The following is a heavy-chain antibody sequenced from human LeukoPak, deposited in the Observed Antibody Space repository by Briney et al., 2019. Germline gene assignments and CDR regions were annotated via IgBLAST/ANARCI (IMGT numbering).Heavy chain of an antibody. J-gene: IGHJ3*02. CDR2: IKQDGSQK. V-gene: IGHV3-7*01. D-gene: IGHD3-22*01. CDR3: ARTYYYDSSGYQLDGAFDI. CDR1: GFTFSNYW. Sequence: PGGSLRLSCAASGFTFSNYWMTWVRQDPGKGLEWVATIKQDGSQKYYVDSVKGRFTISRDNAKNTLYLQMNSLRAEDTAVYYCARTYYYDSSGYQLDGAFDIWGQGTMVTVSS.